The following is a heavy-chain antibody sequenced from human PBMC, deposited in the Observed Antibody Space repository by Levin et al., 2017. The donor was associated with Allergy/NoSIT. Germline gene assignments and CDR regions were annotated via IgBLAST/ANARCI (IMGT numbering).Heavy chain of an antibody. D-gene: IGHD3-10*01. CDR1: GYMFTSYW. V-gene: IGHV5-51*01. Sequence: GESLKISCKGFGYMFTSYWIGWVRQMPGKGLEWMGRIYPGDSDTTYSPSFQGQVTISADKSMSAAYLQWSSLRASDTAIYYCARLTMIRGVHKFDCWGQGTLLTVSS. CDR2: IYPGDSDT. J-gene: IGHJ4*02. CDR3: ARLTMIRGVHKFDC.